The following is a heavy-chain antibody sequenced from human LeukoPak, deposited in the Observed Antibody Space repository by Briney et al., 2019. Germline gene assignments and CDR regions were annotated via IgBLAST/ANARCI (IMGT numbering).Heavy chain of an antibody. CDR1: GFTFSSYS. D-gene: IGHD2-2*01. CDR2: IISTGSTT. CDR3: ATGFWGYCSRNSCPLDN. Sequence: PGGSLGLSCAASGFTFSSYSMNWARQAPGKGLEWISYIISTGSTTYYADSVKGRFTISRDNANNSLSLQMSSLRAEDTAVYYCATGFWGYCSRNSCPLDNWGQGTLVTVAS. J-gene: IGHJ4*02. V-gene: IGHV3-48*01.